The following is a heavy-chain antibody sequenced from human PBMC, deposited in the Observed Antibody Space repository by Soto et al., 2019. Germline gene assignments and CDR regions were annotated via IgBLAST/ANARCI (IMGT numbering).Heavy chain of an antibody. V-gene: IGHV1-3*01. CDR1: GYTFTSFN. Sequence: GASVKVSCKPPGYTFTSFNILWVRKAPGQRLEWMGWINVGNGNTRYSQKFQGRLTLTRDTPGNTAYLELRSLRSDDTAVYYCARASGSSYWFDPWGQGALVTVSS. J-gene: IGHJ5*02. D-gene: IGHD1-26*01. CDR2: INVGNGNT. CDR3: ARASGSSYWFDP.